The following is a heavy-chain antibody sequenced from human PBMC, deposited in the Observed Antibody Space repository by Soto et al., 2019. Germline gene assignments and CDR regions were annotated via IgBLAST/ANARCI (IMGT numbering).Heavy chain of an antibody. CDR2: IYYSGST. V-gene: IGHV4-30-4*01. CDR3: ATQDTAMVTYYYYGMDV. CDR1: GGSIRSFF. J-gene: IGHJ6*02. D-gene: IGHD5-18*01. Sequence: SETLSLTCTVSGGSIRSFFWSWIRQPPGKGLERIGYIYYSGSTYYNLSLKSRVTISVDTSKNQFSLKLSSVTAADTAVYYCATQDTAMVTYYYYGMDVWGQGTTVTVS.